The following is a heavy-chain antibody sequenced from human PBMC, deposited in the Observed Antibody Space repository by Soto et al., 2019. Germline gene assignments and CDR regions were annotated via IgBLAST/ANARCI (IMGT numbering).Heavy chain of an antibody. D-gene: IGHD6-6*01. CDR3: ARFGIEDRQDDNDALDI. CDR2: IYYSGST. Sequence: PSETLSLTCTASGGSISSSSYYWGWIRQPPGKGLEWIGSIYYSGSTYYNPSLKSRVTISVDTSKNQFSLKLSSVTAADTAVYYCARFGIEDRQDDNDALDIWAQGTMVTVSS. J-gene: IGHJ3*02. V-gene: IGHV4-39*01. CDR1: GGSISSSSYY.